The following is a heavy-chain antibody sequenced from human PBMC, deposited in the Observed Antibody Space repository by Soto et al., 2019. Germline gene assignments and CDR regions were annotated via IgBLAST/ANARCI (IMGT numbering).Heavy chain of an antibody. V-gene: IGHV3-21*06. CDR1: GFTFSRYG. D-gene: IGHD2-2*01. CDR3: ARDPSEGRVGNWFES. J-gene: IGHJ5*01. CDR2: ISSSTSYV. Sequence: SLRLSCAASGFTFSRYGMNWLRQAPGKGLEWVASISSSTSYVYYADSVKGRFSTSRDNAKNILYLEMYDLRTEDTAVYYCARDPSEGRVGNWFESWGQGTLVTVSS.